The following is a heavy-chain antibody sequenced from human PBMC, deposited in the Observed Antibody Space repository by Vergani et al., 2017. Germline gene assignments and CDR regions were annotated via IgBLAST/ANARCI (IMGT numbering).Heavy chain of an antibody. V-gene: IGHV3-23*01. Sequence: EVQLLQSGGGVIQPGGSVRLSCAASGFTFSACPMTWVRQAPGKGLEWVSAISARYPSTYYADSVKGRFTISRDNSKNMLYLQMNSLRAEDTAVYYGAILSYDTTPYVQGGYDCWGQGTLVSVSS. CDR3: AILSYDTTPYVQGGYDC. D-gene: IGHD3-22*01. CDR2: ISARYPST. J-gene: IGHJ4*02. CDR1: GFTFSACP.